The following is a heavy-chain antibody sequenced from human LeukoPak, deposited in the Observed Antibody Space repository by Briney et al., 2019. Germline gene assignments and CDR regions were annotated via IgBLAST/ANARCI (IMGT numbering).Heavy chain of an antibody. V-gene: IGHV5-51*01. D-gene: IGHD5-24*01. Sequence: GESLQISCKGSGYSFTSYWIGWVRQLPGKGLEWMGIIYPGDSDTRYSPSFQGQVTISADKSISTAYLQWSSLKASDTAMYYCARRSLEMATIGDYYFDYWGQGTLVTVSS. J-gene: IGHJ4*02. CDR2: IYPGDSDT. CDR3: ARRSLEMATIGDYYFDY. CDR1: GYSFTSYW.